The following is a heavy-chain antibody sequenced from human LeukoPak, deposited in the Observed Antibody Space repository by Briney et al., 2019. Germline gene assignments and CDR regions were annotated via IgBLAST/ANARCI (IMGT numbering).Heavy chain of an antibody. Sequence: SETLSLACAAYGGSFSGYCWSWIRQPPGKGLEWIGEINHSGSTNYNPSLKSRVTISVDTSKNQFSLKLSSVTAADTAVYYCARNYYYDSSGYYLFDYWGQGTLVTVSS. V-gene: IGHV4-34*01. J-gene: IGHJ4*02. CDR3: ARNYYYDSSGYYLFDY. CDR1: GGSFSGYC. D-gene: IGHD3-22*01. CDR2: INHSGST.